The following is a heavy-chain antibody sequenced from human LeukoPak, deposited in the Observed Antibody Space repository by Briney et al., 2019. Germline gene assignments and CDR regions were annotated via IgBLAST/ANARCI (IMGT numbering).Heavy chain of an antibody. CDR1: GFSFSDYG. V-gene: IGHV3-30*02. CDR2: IQYDGSNQ. CDR3: AKDVSYYYDSSGYYPY. J-gene: IGHJ4*02. Sequence: PGGSLRLSCAASGFSFSDYGMHWVRQAPGKGLEWVAFIQYDGSNQFYADSVKGRFTISRDNAKNSLYLQMNSLRAEDTALYYCAKDVSYYYDSSGYYPYWGQGTLVTVSS. D-gene: IGHD3-22*01.